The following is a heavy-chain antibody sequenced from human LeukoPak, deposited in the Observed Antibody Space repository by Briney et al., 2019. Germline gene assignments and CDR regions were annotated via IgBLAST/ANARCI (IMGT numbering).Heavy chain of an antibody. CDR1: GGSMSNYF. V-gene: IGHV4-59*01. CDR3: VRSKSGTYGWFDP. D-gene: IGHD4-17*01. Sequence: PSETLSLTCTVSGGSMSNYFWSWIRQPPGKGLEWIGYIYYTGSANYSPSLKSRVTISIDTSKTQFSLKVSSVTAADTAIYYCVRSKSGTYGWFDPWGQGTLVTVFS. CDR2: IYYTGSA. J-gene: IGHJ5*02.